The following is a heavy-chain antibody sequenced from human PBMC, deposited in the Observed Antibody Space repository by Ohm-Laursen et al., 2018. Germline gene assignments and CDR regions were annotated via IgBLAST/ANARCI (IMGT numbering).Heavy chain of an antibody. CDR1: GGSISSSSYY. CDR2: IYYSGST. Sequence: PSQTLSLTCTVSGGSISSSSYYWGWIRQPPGKGLEWIGSIYYSGSTYYNPSLKSRVTISVDTSKNQFSLKLSSVTVADTAVYYCASSSGWLIYYYYYGMDVWGQGTTVTVSS. CDR3: ASSSGWLIYYYYYGMDV. J-gene: IGHJ6*02. V-gene: IGHV4-39*01. D-gene: IGHD6-19*01.